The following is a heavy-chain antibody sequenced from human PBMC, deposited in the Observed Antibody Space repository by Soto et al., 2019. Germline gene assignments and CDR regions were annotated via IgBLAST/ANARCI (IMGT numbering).Heavy chain of an antibody. CDR1: GYNFNQYY. V-gene: IGHV1-46*02. J-gene: IGHJ4*02. CDR3: ARGPDDSDVPRWDH. Sequence: QVQLVQSGPEVRKPGASVRLSCATSGYNFNQYYIHWVRQAPGQGLEWMGIINLRGGTTEYAHKFRGRVTVTGDTSTRPAYMELSSLRSEDTAGYFCARGPDDSDVPRWDHWGQGTLITVSS. D-gene: IGHD4-17*01. CDR2: INLRGGTT.